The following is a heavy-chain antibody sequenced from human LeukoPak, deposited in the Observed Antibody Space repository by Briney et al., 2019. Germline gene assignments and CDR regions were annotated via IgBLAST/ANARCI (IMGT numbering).Heavy chain of an antibody. CDR3: ARGQGVVAANRDDAFDI. CDR2: ISSSSSYI. J-gene: IGHJ3*02. CDR1: GFTFSSYS. Sequence: PGGSLRLSCAASGFTFSSYSMNWVRQAPGKGLEWVLSISSSSSYIYYADSVKGRFTISRDNTKNSLYLQMNSLRGEDPAVYYCARGQGVVAANRDDAFDIWGQGTMVTVSS. V-gene: IGHV3-21*01. D-gene: IGHD2-15*01.